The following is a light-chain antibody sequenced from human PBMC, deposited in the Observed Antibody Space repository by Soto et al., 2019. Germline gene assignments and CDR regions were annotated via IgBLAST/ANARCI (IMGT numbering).Light chain of an antibody. Sequence: QSVLTQPSSVSGSPGQSITISCTGTISDVGGFNYVSWYQQHPGKAPKLIIYEVSNRPSGVSTRFSGSKSGNTASLIISGLQAEDEADYYCSSYTSNRTYVFGSGTKVTVL. J-gene: IGLJ1*01. CDR2: EVS. V-gene: IGLV2-14*03. CDR1: ISDVGGFNY. CDR3: SSYTSNRTYV.